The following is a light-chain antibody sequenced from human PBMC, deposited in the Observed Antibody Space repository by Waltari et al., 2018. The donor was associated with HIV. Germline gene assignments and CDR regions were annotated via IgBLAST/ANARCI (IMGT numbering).Light chain of an antibody. CDR1: NSNIGAGQG. Sequence: QSVLTQPPSVSGAPGQRVTISCTGDNSNIGAGQGVHWYQYLPDTGPKLVIFDETRRPAGVSDRFSGFRSGNSASLAIIALQAEDEAEYYCQSYASGRGGGTWVFGGGTTMTVL. J-gene: IGLJ3*02. CDR2: DET. CDR3: QSYASGRGGGTWV. V-gene: IGLV1-40*01.